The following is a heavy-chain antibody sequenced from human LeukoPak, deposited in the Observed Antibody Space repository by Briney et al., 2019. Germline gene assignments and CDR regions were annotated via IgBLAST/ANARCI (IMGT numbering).Heavy chain of an antibody. Sequence: SQTLSLTCAISGDSVSSNSAAWNWVRQSPSRGLEWLGRTYYRSKWFNDYSISVKSRITVNPDTSKNQFSLQLTSVTPEDTAVYYCARDGGLGLDYFDYWGQGTLVTVSS. CDR3: ARDGGLGLDYFDY. D-gene: IGHD3-16*01. CDR1: GDSVSSNSAA. CDR2: TYYRSKWFN. V-gene: IGHV6-1*01. J-gene: IGHJ4*02.